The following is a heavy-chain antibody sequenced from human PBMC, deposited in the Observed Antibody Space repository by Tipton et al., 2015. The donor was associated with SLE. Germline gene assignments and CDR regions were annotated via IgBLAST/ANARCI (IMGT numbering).Heavy chain of an antibody. D-gene: IGHD3-22*01. CDR3: ARQGSVDTMIEDPFDY. V-gene: IGHV4-31*03. Sequence: TLSLTCTVSGGSISSGGYYWSWIRQHPGKGLDWIGYIYYSGSTYYNPSLKSRVTISVDRSKNQFSLKLSSVTAADTAVYYCARQGSVDTMIEDPFDYWGQGTLVTVSS. CDR2: IYYSGST. CDR1: GGSISSGGYY. J-gene: IGHJ4*02.